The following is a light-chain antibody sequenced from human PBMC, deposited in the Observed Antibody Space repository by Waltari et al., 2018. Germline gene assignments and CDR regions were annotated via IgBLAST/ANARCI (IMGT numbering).Light chain of an antibody. J-gene: IGKJ2*01. V-gene: IGKV3-11*01. CDR2: DAS. CDR1: QTVRSY. CDR3: QQRSNWPYT. Sequence: EFVLTQSPATLSLSPGERATLPCRASQTVRSYLAWFQQKPGPAPRLLIFDASSRAPSIPAKLSGSGSGTDFTLTVSNLEAEDFAVDYCQQRSNWPYTFGQGTRVEIK.